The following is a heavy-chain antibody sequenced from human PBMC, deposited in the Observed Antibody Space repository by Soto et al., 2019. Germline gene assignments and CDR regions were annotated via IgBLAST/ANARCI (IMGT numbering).Heavy chain of an antibody. CDR1: GFTFSSHT. J-gene: IGHJ6*03. CDR2: ISSNGGST. Sequence: PGGSLRLSCAASGFTFSSHTMHWVRQAPGKGLEHVSAISSNGGSTHYANSVKGRFSISRDNSKNTLFLQMGSLRADDMAVYYCARGGLYYYYYMDVWGKGTTVTVSS. V-gene: IGHV3-64*01. CDR3: ARGGLYYYYYMDV.